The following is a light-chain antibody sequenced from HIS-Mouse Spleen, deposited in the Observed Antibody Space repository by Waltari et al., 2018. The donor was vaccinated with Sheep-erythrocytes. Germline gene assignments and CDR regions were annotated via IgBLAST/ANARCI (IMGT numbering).Light chain of an antibody. CDR1: RSDVGGYNY. J-gene: IGLJ1*01. CDR3: CSYAGSYNHV. Sequence: QSALTQPRSVSGSPGQSVTISCTGTRSDVGGYNYVSWYQQHPGKATNLMIYDVSKRPSWVPDRSAGSKSRNTASLTISGLQAEDEAEYYCCSYAGSYNHVFATGTKVTVL. CDR2: DVS. V-gene: IGLV2-11*01.